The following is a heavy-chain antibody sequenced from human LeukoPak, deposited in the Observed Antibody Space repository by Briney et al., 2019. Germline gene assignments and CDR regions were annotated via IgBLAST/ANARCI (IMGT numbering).Heavy chain of an antibody. J-gene: IGHJ4*02. V-gene: IGHV3-49*04. CDR1: GFTFGDYA. CDR2: IRSKAYGGTT. Sequence: GGSLRLSCTASGFTFGDYAMSWVRQAPGKGLEWVGFIRSKAYGGTTEYAASVKGRFTISRDDSKSIAYLQMNSLKTEDTAVYYCTREGHYFDYWGQGTLVTVSS. CDR3: TREGHYFDY.